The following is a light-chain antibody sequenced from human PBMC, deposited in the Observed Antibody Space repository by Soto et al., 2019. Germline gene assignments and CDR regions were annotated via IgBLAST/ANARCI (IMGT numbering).Light chain of an antibody. CDR2: ANT. CDR1: SSNIGAGYD. Sequence: QSVLTQPPSVSGAPGQRLTISCTGSSSNIGAGYDVQWYQQLPATAPKLLIYANTARPSGVPARFSGSKSGTSASLAINGLQTEDEADYYCQSYDSSLRGSVFGTGTKGTVL. V-gene: IGLV1-40*01. J-gene: IGLJ1*01. CDR3: QSYDSSLRGSV.